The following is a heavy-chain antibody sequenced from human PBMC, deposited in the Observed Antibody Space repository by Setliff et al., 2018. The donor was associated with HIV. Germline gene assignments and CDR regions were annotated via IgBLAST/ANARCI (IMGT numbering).Heavy chain of an antibody. CDR2: INAGNGNT. J-gene: IGHJ4*02. CDR1: GYTFTSYA. D-gene: IGHD6-13*01. V-gene: IGHV1-3*01. CDR3: VRRATAAEVFDY. Sequence: ASVKVSCKASGYTFTSYAIHWVRQAPGQRLEWMGWINAGNGNTKYSQEFQGRVTITRDTSANTAYMELSNLRSEDTAVYYCVRRATAAEVFDYWGQGTLVTVSS.